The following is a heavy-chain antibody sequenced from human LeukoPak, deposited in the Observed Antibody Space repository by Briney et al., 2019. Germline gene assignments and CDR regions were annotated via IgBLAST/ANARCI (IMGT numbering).Heavy chain of an antibody. J-gene: IGHJ4*02. V-gene: IGHV3-30*18. Sequence: QPGGSLRLSCAASRFTFSSYGMHWVRQAPGKGLEWVAVISYDGSNKYYADSVKGRFTISRDNSKNTLYLQMNSLRAEDTAVYYCAKDALLGSSSSFDYWGQGTLVTVSS. CDR1: RFTFSSYG. CDR3: AKDALLGSSSSFDY. D-gene: IGHD6-13*01. CDR2: ISYDGSNK.